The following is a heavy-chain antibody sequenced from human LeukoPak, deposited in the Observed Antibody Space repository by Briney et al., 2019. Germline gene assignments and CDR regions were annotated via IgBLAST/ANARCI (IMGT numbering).Heavy chain of an antibody. D-gene: IGHD6-19*01. CDR2: INPNTGGT. J-gene: IGHJ4*02. CDR1: GYTFTGYY. V-gene: IGHV1-2*02. CDR3: ASYPRYSSSPPFDY. Sequence: GASVKVSCKASGYTFTGYYMQWVRQAPGQGLEWMVWINPNTGGTNYAQKFQGRVTMTRDTTISTAYMELSRLTSDDTAVYFCASYPRYSSSPPFDYWGQGTLVTVSS.